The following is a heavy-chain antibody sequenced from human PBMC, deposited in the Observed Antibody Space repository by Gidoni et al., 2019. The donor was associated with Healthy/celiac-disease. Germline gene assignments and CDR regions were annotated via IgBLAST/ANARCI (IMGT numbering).Heavy chain of an antibody. J-gene: IGHJ3*02. V-gene: IGHV3-30*03. CDR1: GFTFSSYG. CDR2: ISYDGSNK. Sequence: QVQLVESGGGVVQPGRSLRLSCAASGFTFSSYGMHWVRQAPGTGLEWVAVISYDGSNKYYAESVKGRFTISRDNSKNTLYLQMNSLRAEDTAVYYCAVVPVRIAVAEEAFDIWGQGTMVTVSS. CDR3: AVVPVRIAVAEEAFDI. D-gene: IGHD6-19*01.